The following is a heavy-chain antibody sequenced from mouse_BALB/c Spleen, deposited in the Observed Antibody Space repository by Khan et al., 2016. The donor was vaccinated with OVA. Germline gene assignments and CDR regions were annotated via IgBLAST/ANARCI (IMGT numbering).Heavy chain of an antibody. J-gene: IGHJ4*01. V-gene: IGHV1-69*02. CDR1: GYTFIRYW. Sequence: VQLKQSGAELVKPGAPVKLSCKASGYTFIRYWVNWVKQRPGRGLEWIGRIDPSDSETHYNQKFKDKATLTVDKSSSTAYIQLSSLTSEDSAVYYCARVAYYRYYAMDYWGQGTSVTVAS. CDR2: IDPSDSET. CDR3: ARVAYYRYYAMDY. D-gene: IGHD2-12*01.